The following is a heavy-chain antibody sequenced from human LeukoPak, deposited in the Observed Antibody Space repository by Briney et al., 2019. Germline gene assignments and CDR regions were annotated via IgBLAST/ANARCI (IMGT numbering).Heavy chain of an antibody. J-gene: IGHJ4*02. CDR2: IKKDGSDK. CDR1: GFPFSSYW. Sequence: GGSLRLSCAASGFPFSSYWMSWVRQAPGKGLEWVANIKKDGSDKHYVDSVKGRFTIPRDNAKNSLYLQMNSLRAEDTAVYYCARVPGTSNYYGSGSPDYWGQGTLVTVSS. D-gene: IGHD3-10*01. V-gene: IGHV3-7*04. CDR3: ARVPGTSNYYGSGSPDY.